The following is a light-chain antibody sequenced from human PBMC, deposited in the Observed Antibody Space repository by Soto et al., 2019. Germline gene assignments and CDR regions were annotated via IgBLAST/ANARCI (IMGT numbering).Light chain of an antibody. V-gene: IGKV3-20*01. Sequence: EIVLTQSPGTLSLSPGERGTLSCRAMHSVSSSYLAWYQQKPGQAPRLLIYGASTRATGIPDRFSGSGSGTDFTLTISRLEPEDFAVYYCQQYGSSPVTFGPGTKVDIK. CDR1: HSVSSSY. CDR3: QQYGSSPVT. J-gene: IGKJ3*01. CDR2: GAS.